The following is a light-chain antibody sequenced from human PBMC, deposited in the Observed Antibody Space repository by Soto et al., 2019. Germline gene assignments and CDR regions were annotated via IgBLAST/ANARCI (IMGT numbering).Light chain of an antibody. V-gene: IGKV3-20*01. Sequence: EIVLTQSPGTLALSRGEGATLSCSASQSVSSSYLAWYQQKPGQAPRLLIYGASSRATGIPDRFSGSGSGTDFTLTISRLEPEDFVVYYCQQYGSSPWTFGQGTKVDNK. CDR1: QSVSSSY. CDR3: QQYGSSPWT. CDR2: GAS. J-gene: IGKJ1*01.